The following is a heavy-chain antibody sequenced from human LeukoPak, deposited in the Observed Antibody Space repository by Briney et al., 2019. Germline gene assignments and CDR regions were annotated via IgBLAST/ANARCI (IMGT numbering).Heavy chain of an antibody. J-gene: IGHJ4*02. CDR1: GGSISSSSYY. CDR2: IYYSGST. Sequence: SETLSLTCNVSGGSISSSSYYWGWIRQPPGKGLEWIGSIYYSGSTYYNPSLKSRVTISVDTSKNQFSLKLSSVTAADTAVYYCARAMVRGPYYFDYWGQGTLVTVSS. D-gene: IGHD3-10*01. CDR3: ARAMVRGPYYFDY. V-gene: IGHV4-39*01.